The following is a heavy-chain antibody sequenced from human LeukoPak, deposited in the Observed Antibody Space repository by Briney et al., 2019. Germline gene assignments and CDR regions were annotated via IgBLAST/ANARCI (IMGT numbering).Heavy chain of an antibody. CDR3: AKGHYDSSGYYGLVDY. CDR2: ISGGGGST. J-gene: IGHJ4*02. V-gene: IGHV3-23*01. D-gene: IGHD3-22*01. CDR1: GFTFSSYS. Sequence: GGSLRLSCAASGFTFSSYSMNWVRQAPGKGLEWVSAISGGGGSTYYADSVKGRFTISRDNSKNTLYLQMNSLRAEDTAVYYCAKGHYDSSGYYGLVDYWGQGTLVTVSS.